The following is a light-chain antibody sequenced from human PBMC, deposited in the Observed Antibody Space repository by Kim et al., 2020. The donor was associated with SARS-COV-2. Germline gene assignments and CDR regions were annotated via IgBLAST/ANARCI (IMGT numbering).Light chain of an antibody. CDR2: GAS. J-gene: IGKJ1*01. V-gene: IGKV3-15*01. CDR3: QQYNNWPWT. Sequence: VCPGGRATLSCRASQSFSTNLAWYQQKPGQAPRLLIYGASSRATDIPTRFSGSGSGTEFTLTISGLQSGDFALYYCQQYNNWPWTFGQGAKVEIK. CDR1: QSFSTN.